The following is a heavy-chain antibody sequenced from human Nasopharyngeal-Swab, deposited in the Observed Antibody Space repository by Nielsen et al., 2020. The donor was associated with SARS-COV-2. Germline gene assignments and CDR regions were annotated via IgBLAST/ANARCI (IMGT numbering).Heavy chain of an antibody. V-gene: IGHV4-34*01. J-gene: IGHJ4*02. Sequence: SEPLSLTCVVYGGSISAYHWSWIRQAPGKGLEWIGEMKPTGRTNYNPSLKSRVTISVDTSKNQFLLKLSSVTTADTAVYYCAGHPEDFDYWGQGAMVTVSS. CDR3: AGHPEDFDY. CDR2: MKPTGRT. CDR1: GGSISAYH.